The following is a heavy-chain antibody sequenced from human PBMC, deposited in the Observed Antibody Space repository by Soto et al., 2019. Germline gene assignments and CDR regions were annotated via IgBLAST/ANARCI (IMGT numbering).Heavy chain of an antibody. Sequence: QVQLQESGPGLVKPSETLSLTCTVSGGSISSYYWSWIRQPPGKGLEWIGYIYYSGSTNYNPSLKSRVTISVDTSKNQFSLRLSSVTAADTAVYYCARDGSGSSWFYNWFDPSGQGTLVTVSS. J-gene: IGHJ5*02. CDR2: IYYSGST. V-gene: IGHV4-59*01. CDR3: ARDGSGSSWFYNWFDP. CDR1: GGSISSYY. D-gene: IGHD6-13*01.